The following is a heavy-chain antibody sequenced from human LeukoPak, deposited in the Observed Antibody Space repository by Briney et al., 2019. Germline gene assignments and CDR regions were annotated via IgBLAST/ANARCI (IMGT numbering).Heavy chain of an antibody. D-gene: IGHD3-3*01. CDR2: MNPNSGNT. CDR3: ARGAVVRFLEWLPPGGMDV. V-gene: IGHV1-8*02. CDR1: GYTLTGYY. Sequence: GASVKVSCKASGYTLTGYYMHWVRQAPGQGLEWMGWMNPNSGNTGYAQKFQGRVTMTRNTSISTAYMELSSLRSEDTAVYYCARGAVVRFLEWLPPGGMDVWGQGTTVTVSS. J-gene: IGHJ6*02.